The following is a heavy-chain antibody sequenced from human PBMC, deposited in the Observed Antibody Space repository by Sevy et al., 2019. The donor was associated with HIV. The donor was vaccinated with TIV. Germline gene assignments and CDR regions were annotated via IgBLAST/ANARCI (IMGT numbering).Heavy chain of an antibody. V-gene: IGHV3-15*01. CDR1: GFTFTNAW. Sequence: GGSLRLSCAASGFTFTNAWMSWVRQAPGKGLEWVGRVKGKIDGGKIDYAAPVKGRFTISRDDSKNTVYLQMNSLKPDDTAVYYCSTGTEWLEDFSDNWGQGTLVTVSS. CDR3: STGTEWLEDFSDN. J-gene: IGHJ4*02. CDR2: VKGKIDGGKI. D-gene: IGHD5-12*01.